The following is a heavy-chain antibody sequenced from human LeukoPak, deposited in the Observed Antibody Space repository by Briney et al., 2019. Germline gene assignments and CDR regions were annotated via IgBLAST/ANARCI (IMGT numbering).Heavy chain of an antibody. D-gene: IGHD5-12*01. Sequence: GGSLRLSCAASGFTFSSYAMSWVRQAPGKGLEWVSAISGSGDSTYYADSVKGRFTISRDNSKNTLYLQMNSLRAEDTAVYYCAKVVVAAKRGNYFDYWGQGTLVTVSS. CDR1: GFTFSSYA. V-gene: IGHV3-23*01. J-gene: IGHJ4*02. CDR3: AKVVVAAKRGNYFDY. CDR2: ISGSGDST.